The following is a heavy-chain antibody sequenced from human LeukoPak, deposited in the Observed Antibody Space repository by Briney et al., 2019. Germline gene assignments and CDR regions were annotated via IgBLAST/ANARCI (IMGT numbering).Heavy chain of an antibody. Sequence: ASVKVSSKASGYTFNNYGITWVQQAPGQGLEWMGWISVYNGNTNYAQKLQGRLTMTTDTSTSTAYMELRSLRSDDTAVYYCAREVPYDSSRYYQPFDYWGQGTLVTVSS. D-gene: IGHD3-22*01. J-gene: IGHJ4*02. CDR1: GYTFNNYG. CDR3: AREVPYDSSRYYQPFDY. V-gene: IGHV1-18*01. CDR2: ISVYNGNT.